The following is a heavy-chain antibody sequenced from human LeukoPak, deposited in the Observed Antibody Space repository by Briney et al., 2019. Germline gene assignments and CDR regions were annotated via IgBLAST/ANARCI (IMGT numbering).Heavy chain of an antibody. D-gene: IGHD4-17*01. CDR1: GGSISSSSYY. J-gene: IGHJ4*02. Sequence: SSETLSLTCTVSGGSISSSSYYWGWIRQPPGKGLEWIGSIYYSGSTYYNPSLKSRVTISVDTSKNQFSLKLSSVTAADTAVYYCARQGGDYGDYEYYFDYWGQGTLVTVSS. CDR2: IYYSGST. V-gene: IGHV4-39*01. CDR3: ARQGGDYGDYEYYFDY.